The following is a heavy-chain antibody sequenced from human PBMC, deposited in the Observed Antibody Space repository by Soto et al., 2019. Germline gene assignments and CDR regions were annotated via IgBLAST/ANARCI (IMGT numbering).Heavy chain of an antibody. J-gene: IGHJ4*02. V-gene: IGHV1-69*01. CDR2: IIPNFGTA. CDR1: GGTFSSYA. CDR3: AMRHGYSYFDQ. D-gene: IGHD5-18*01. Sequence: VQLVQSGAEVKKPGSSVKVSCKTSGGTFSSYAISWVRQAPGQGLEWMGGIIPNFGTAYYAQKFQGRVTITADEATSTAYMELSNLRSEDTSVYYCAMRHGYSYFDQWGQGTLVTVSS.